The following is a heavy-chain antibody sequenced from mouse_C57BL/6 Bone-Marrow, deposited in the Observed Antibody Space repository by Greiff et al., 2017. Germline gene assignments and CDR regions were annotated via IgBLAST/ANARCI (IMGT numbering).Heavy chain of an antibody. V-gene: IGHV5-15*01. CDR3: ARRGYYDYAMDY. Sequence: EVKLMESGGGLVQPGGSLKLSCAASGFTFSDYGMAWVRQAPRKGPEWVAFISNLAYSIYYTDTVTGRFTISRENAKNTLYLEMSSLRSEDAAMYYCARRGYYDYAMDYWGQGTSVTVSS. CDR2: ISNLAYSI. J-gene: IGHJ4*01. D-gene: IGHD2-3*01. CDR1: GFTFSDYG.